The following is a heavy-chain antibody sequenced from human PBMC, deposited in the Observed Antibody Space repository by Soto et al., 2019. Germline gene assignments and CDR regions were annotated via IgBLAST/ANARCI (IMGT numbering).Heavy chain of an antibody. D-gene: IGHD3-3*01. CDR2: ISASNGNT. J-gene: IGHJ6*02. V-gene: IGHV1-18*01. CDR1: GYMFTSYG. Sequence: ASVKVSCKASGYMFTSYGISWVRQAPGQGLEWMGWISASNGNTNFAQKFLGRVTMTTDTSMSAAYMELRSLTSDDTAEYYCARIDEDFWSQSMAVWGQGTRVTVSS. CDR3: ARIDEDFWSQSMAV.